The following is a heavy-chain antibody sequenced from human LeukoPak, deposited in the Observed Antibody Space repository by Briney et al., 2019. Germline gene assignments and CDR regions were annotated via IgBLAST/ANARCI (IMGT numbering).Heavy chain of an antibody. V-gene: IGHV3-23*01. CDR1: GFPFSGYA. J-gene: IGHJ4*02. CDR2: ISGNGGGT. CDR3: ARVYRSGGSCFDY. D-gene: IGHD2-15*01. Sequence: GGSLRLSCAASGFPFSGYAMSWVRQAPGKGPEWVSAISGNGGGTYYADSLKVRFTISRDNPKNTLNLQMNSLRAEDTAVYYCARVYRSGGSCFDYWGQGTLVTVSS.